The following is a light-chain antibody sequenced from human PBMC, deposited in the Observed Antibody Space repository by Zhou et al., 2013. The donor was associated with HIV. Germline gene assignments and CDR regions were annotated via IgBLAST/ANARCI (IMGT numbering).Light chain of an antibody. CDR3: LQHNSYPLT. Sequence: DIQMTQSPSSLSASVGDRVTITCRASQSISSYLNWYQQKPGKAPKRLIYAASSLQSGVPSRFSGSGSGTEFTLTISSLQPEDFATYYCLQHNSYPLTFGGGTKVEIK. J-gene: IGKJ4*01. V-gene: IGKV1-17*01. CDR1: QSISSY. CDR2: AAS.